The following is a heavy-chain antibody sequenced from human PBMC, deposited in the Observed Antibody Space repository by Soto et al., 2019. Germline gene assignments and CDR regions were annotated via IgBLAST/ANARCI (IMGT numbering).Heavy chain of an antibody. J-gene: IGHJ5*02. CDR1: GGSISSGDYY. CDR2: IYYSGST. Sequence: QVQLQESGPGLVKPSQTLSLTCTVSGGSISSGDYYWSWIRQPPGKGLEWIGYIYYSGSTYYNPSLKSRVTISVDTSKNQFSLKLSSVTAADTAVYYCAREDGQGYCSSTSCKPPGWFDPWGQGTLVTVSS. D-gene: IGHD2-2*01. CDR3: AREDGQGYCSSTSCKPPGWFDP. V-gene: IGHV4-30-4*01.